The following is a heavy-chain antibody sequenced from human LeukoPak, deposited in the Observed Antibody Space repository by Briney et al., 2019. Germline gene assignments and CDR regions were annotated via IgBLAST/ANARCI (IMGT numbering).Heavy chain of an antibody. CDR3: ARGPPAKPGTGYYYGMDV. D-gene: IGHD2-2*01. V-gene: IGHV4-34*01. J-gene: IGHJ6*02. Sequence: SETLSLTCTVSGGSISSYYWSWIRQPPGKGLEWIGEINHSGSTNYNPSLKSRVTISVDMSKNQFSLKLSSVTAADTAVYYCARGPPAKPGTGYYYGMDVWGQGTTVTVSS. CDR1: GGSISSYY. CDR2: INHSGST.